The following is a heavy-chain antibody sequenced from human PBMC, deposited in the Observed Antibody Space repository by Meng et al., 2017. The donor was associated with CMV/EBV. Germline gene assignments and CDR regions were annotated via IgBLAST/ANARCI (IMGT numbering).Heavy chain of an antibody. Sequence: SETLSLACTVSGGSISSSSYYWGWIRQPPGKGLEWIGSIYYSGSTYYNPSLKSRVTISVDTSKDQFYLKLSSVTAADTAVYYCARSGYCSSNSCYRLQNYYYYYGMDVWGQGTTVTVSS. J-gene: IGHJ6*02. CDR1: GGSISSSSYY. CDR2: IYYSGST. CDR3: ARSGYCSSNSCYRLQNYYYYYGMDV. V-gene: IGHV4-39*07. D-gene: IGHD2-2*02.